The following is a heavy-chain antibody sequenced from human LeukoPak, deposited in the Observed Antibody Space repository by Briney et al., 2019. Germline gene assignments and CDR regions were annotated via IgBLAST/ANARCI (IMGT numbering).Heavy chain of an antibody. CDR2: ISSDGNTK. CDR3: ARTLDRTYQYFYGMDV. Sequence: PGGSLRLSCAVSGFNFRTYEMNWVRRIPGKGLQWVSYISSDGNTKYYADSVRGRFTISRDDTKNSLYLQMNSLRVEDTALYYCARTLDRTYQYFYGMDVWGQGTTVTVSS. D-gene: IGHD1-14*01. V-gene: IGHV3-48*03. J-gene: IGHJ6*02. CDR1: GFNFRTYE.